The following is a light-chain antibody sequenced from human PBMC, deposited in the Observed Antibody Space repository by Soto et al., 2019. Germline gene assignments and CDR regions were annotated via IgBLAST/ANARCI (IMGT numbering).Light chain of an antibody. V-gene: IGLV2-23*01. CDR1: FSDVGSFGL. Sequence: QSELAMPAAVSGSPGQPVAKCCSGRFSDVGSFGLVSWYQQHPGQVPELIIYEGNRRRSGVSSRFSGSKSGNTASLTISGLQAEDQADHDCCSDVGATTYVFGAGTKVTVL. CDR2: EGN. CDR3: CSDVGATTYV. J-gene: IGLJ1*01.